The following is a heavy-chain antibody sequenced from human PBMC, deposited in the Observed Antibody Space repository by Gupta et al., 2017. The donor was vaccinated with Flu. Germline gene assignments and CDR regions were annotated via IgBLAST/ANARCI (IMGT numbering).Heavy chain of an antibody. CDR3: AQIEVSGKCDFDL. V-gene: IGHV3-23*01. J-gene: IGHJ2*01. CDR2: VSTTGGYM. Sequence: EVQLLESGGGLVQPGGSLRLSCAASGLTFSNSPMSWLRQVPGKGLEWVSSVSTTGGYMYYAGSVKGRFTTSRDNSKNKLFLQMNGLRADDTAVYYCAQIEVSGKCDFDLWGRGTLVTGSS. D-gene: IGHD6-19*01. CDR1: GLTFSNSP.